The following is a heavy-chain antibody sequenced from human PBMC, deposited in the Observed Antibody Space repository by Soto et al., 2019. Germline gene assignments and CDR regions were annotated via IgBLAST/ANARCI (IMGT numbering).Heavy chain of an antibody. CDR1: GFTFTRYS. CDR2: ISSTTHYI. J-gene: IGHJ4*02. Sequence: GGSLRLSCAASGFTFTRYSMNWVRQAPGKGLEWASSISSTTHYIYYADSMRGRFTISRDNAKNAVYLEMNSLRAEDTAVYYCARESEGLTSNFDYWGQGTLVTVSS. CDR3: ARESEGLTSNFDY. V-gene: IGHV3-21*06.